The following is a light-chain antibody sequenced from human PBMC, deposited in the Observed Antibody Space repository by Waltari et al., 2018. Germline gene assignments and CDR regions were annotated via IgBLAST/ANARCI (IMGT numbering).Light chain of an antibody. CDR3: QQTYNTPWT. CDR2: AAS. V-gene: IGKV1-39*01. CDR1: QTITNY. J-gene: IGKJ1*01. Sequence: DIQMTQSPSSLSASVGDSVTITCRASQTITNYLNWYQQTPGKAPKLLIYAASTLQSGVPSRFSGSGSGSDFTLTISSLQPEDFASYYCQQTYNTPWTFGQGTNVELK.